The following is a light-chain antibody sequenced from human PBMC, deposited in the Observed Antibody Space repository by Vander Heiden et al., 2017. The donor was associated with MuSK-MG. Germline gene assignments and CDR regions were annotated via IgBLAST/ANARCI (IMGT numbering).Light chain of an antibody. CDR3: QAWDSSTVV. Sequence: SYELTQPPSVSVSPGQTASITCSGDKLGDKYACWYQQKPGQSPVLVIYQDSKRPSGIPERFSGSNSGTTANLTISGTQAMDEADYSCQAWDSSTVVCGGGTKLTVL. CDR2: QDS. CDR1: KLGDKY. J-gene: IGLJ2*01. V-gene: IGLV3-1*01.